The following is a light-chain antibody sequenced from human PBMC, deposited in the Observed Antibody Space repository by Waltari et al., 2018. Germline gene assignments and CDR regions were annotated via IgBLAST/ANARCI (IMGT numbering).Light chain of an antibody. CDR2: SNN. V-gene: IGLV1-44*01. Sequence: QSVLTQPPAASGTPGQRITISCSGSSSNIGSHTVNWYQQLTGTAPKLLLYSNNQRPSGVPDRFSGSKSGTSASLAISGLQSEDEADYYCAAWDDSLNGRVFGGGTKLTVL. CDR3: AAWDDSLNGRV. CDR1: SSNIGSHT. J-gene: IGLJ3*02.